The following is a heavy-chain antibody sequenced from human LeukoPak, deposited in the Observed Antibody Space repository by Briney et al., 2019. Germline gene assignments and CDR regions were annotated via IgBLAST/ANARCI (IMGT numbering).Heavy chain of an antibody. V-gene: IGHV1-18*04. J-gene: IGHJ4*02. D-gene: IGHD3-10*01. Sequence: GASVKVSCKASGYTFTSYGISWVRQAPGQGLEWMGWIGAYNGNTNYAQKLQGRVTMTTDTSTSTAYMELRSLRSDDTAVYYCARGLLWFREGVRSDYWGQGTLVTVSS. CDR1: GYTFTSYG. CDR2: IGAYNGNT. CDR3: ARGLLWFREGVRSDY.